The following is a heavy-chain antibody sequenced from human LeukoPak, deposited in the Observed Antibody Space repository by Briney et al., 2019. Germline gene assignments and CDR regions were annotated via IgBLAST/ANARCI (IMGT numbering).Heavy chain of an antibody. V-gene: IGHV4-59*10. Sequence: PSETLSLTCAVYGGSFSSYYWSWIRQPAGKGLEWIGRIYTSGSTNYNPSLKSRVTMSVDTSKNQFSLKLSSVTAADTAVYYCARASGTTFYGMDVWGQGTTVTVSS. J-gene: IGHJ6*02. CDR2: IYTSGST. CDR1: GGSFSSYY. D-gene: IGHD1-7*01. CDR3: ARASGTTFYGMDV.